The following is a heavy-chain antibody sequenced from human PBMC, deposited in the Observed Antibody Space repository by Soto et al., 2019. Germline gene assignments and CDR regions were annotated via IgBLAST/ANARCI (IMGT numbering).Heavy chain of an antibody. CDR1: GFTFSSYG. Sequence: QVQLVESGGGVVQPGRSLRLSCAASGFTFSSYGMHWVRQAPGKGLEWVAVISYDGSNEYYADSVKGRFTISRDNSKNTLYQHMNSLRAEDTAVYYCAKDAGGSSYFDYWGQGNLVTVSS. CDR2: ISYDGSNE. J-gene: IGHJ4*02. V-gene: IGHV3-30*18. CDR3: AKDAGGSSYFDY. D-gene: IGHD1-26*01.